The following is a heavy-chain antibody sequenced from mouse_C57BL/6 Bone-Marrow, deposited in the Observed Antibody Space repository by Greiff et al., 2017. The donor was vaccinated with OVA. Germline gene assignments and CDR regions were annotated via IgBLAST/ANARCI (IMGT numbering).Heavy chain of an antibody. D-gene: IGHD2-3*01. CDR3: ARRRWSYAMDY. Sequence: VLLVESGAELVKPGASVKISCKASRYAFCSSWMNWVKQRPGKGLEWSGQIYPGDGVTNYNGKFTGKATLTADKSSTTVNMQLSSLTSEDSAVYFCARRRWSYAMDYWGKGTSVTVSS. V-gene: IGHV1-80*01. CDR1: RYAFCSSW. J-gene: IGHJ4*01. CDR2: IYPGDGVT.